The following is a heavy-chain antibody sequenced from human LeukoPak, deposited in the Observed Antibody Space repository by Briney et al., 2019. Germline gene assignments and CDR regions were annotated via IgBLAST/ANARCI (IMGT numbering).Heavy chain of an antibody. J-gene: IGHJ4*02. CDR2: ISYDGSNK. Sequence: GGSLRLSCAASGFTFSSYAMHWVRQAPGKGLEWVAVISYDGSNKYYADSVKGRSTISRDNSKNTLYLQMNSLRAEDTAVYYCARDSGGSYDYWGQGTLVTVSS. CDR1: GFTFSSYA. V-gene: IGHV3-30-3*01. D-gene: IGHD1-26*01. CDR3: ARDSGGSYDY.